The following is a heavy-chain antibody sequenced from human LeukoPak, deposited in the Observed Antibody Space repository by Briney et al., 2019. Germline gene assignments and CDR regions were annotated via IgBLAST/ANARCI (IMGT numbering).Heavy chain of an antibody. D-gene: IGHD6-6*01. CDR2: ISGSGGST. Sequence: GGSLRLSCAASGFTFSSYAMSWVRQAPGKGPEWVSAISGSGGSTYYADSVKGRFTISRDNPKNTLYLQMNSLRAEDTAVYYCAKEGLEQLVLDYWGQGTLVTVSS. J-gene: IGHJ4*02. CDR1: GFTFSSYA. V-gene: IGHV3-23*01. CDR3: AKEGLEQLVLDY.